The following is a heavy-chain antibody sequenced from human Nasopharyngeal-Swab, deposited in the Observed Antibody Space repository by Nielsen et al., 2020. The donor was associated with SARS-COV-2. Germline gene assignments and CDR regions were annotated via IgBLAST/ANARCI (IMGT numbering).Heavy chain of an antibody. J-gene: IGHJ3*02. CDR1: GGTFNSYA. CDR3: ATVKTYYYDSSGDRGDAFDI. Sequence: SVKVSCKASGGTFNSYAISWVRQAPGQGLEWMGGIIPIFGTANYAQKFQGRVTITADKSTSTAYMELSSLRSEDTAVYYCATVKTYYYDSSGDRGDAFDIWGQGTMVTVSS. D-gene: IGHD3-22*01. CDR2: IIPIFGTA. V-gene: IGHV1-69*06.